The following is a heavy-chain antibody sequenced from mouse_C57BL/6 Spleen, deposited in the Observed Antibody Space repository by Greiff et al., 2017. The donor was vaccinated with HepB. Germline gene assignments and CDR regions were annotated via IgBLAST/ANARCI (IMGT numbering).Heavy chain of an antibody. D-gene: IGHD1-1*01. CDR2: INPYNGDT. V-gene: IGHV1-20*01. Sequence: EVKLQESGPELVKPGDSVKISCKASGYSFTGYFMNWVMQSHGKSLEWIGRINPYNGDTFYNQKFKGKATLTVDKSSSTAHMELRSLTSEDSAVYYCARRGHYYGSSYEYFDVWGTGTTVTVSS. CDR1: GYSFTGYF. CDR3: ARRGHYYGSSYEYFDV. J-gene: IGHJ1*03.